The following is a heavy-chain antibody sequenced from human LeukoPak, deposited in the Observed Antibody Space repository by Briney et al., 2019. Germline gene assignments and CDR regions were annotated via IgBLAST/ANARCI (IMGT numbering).Heavy chain of an antibody. CDR2: ISGSGGST. CDR3: AKNRIALAEIMAFNI. D-gene: IGHD6-19*01. J-gene: IGHJ3*02. V-gene: IGHV3-23*01. CDR1: GFTFSSYA. Sequence: GGSLRLSCAASGFTFSSYAMSWVRQAPGKGLEWVSAISGSGGSTYYADSVKGRFTISRDNSKNTLYLQMNSLRAEDTAVYYCAKNRIALAEIMAFNIWAKGQWSPSLQ.